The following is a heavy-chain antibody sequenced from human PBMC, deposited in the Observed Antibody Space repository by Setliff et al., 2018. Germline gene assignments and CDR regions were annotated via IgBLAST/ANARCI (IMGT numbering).Heavy chain of an antibody. D-gene: IGHD5-12*01. J-gene: IGHJ3*02. CDR2: IYYSGST. Sequence: SETLSLTCTVSGGSISSSSYYWGCLRQPPGKGLEWVGSIYYSGSTYYNPSLKSRVTISVDTSKNQFSLKLSSVTAADTAVYYCAGLCVGTIRHDAFDIWGQGTMVTVSS. V-gene: IGHV4-39*01. CDR1: GGSISSSSYY. CDR3: AGLCVGTIRHDAFDI.